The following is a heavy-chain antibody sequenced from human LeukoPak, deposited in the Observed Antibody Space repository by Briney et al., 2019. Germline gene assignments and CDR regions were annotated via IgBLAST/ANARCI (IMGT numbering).Heavy chain of an antibody. CDR3: ARGRSLYYDSSGYYYWSAWFDP. J-gene: IGHJ5*02. Sequence: SETLSLTCAVYGGSFSGYYWSWIRQPPGKGLEWIGEINHSGSTNYNPSLKSRVTISVDTSKNQFSLKLSSVTAAGTAVYYCARGRSLYYDSSGYYYWSAWFDPWGQGTLVTVSS. CDR1: GGSFSGYY. D-gene: IGHD3-22*01. CDR2: INHSGST. V-gene: IGHV4-34*01.